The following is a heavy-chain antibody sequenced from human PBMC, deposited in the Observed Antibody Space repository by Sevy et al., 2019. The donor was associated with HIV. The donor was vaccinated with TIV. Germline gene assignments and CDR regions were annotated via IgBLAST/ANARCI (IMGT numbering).Heavy chain of an antibody. D-gene: IGHD1-26*01. V-gene: IGHV3-33*01. CDR3: ARDPHVIMRSGSYYLY. CDR1: GFIFSYYD. J-gene: IGHJ4*02. Sequence: GGSLRLSCAASGFIFSYYDMHWVRQAPGKGLEWVAVIWYDGSNTIYADSVKGRFTISRDNSKNILYLQMNSRRDEDTAVEYCARDPHVIMRSGSYYLYWGQGTLVTVSS. CDR2: IWYDGSNT.